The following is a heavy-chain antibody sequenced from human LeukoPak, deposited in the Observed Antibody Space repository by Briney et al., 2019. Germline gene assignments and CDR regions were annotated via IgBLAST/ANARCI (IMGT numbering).Heavy chain of an antibody. CDR3: ARGAMGQFDF. V-gene: IGHV3-21*01. Sequence: GGSLRLSCAASGFPFGSYSMNWVRQAPGRGLEWVSSINRNSDTIHYAGSVKGRFTISRDSAKNSLNLQMSSLRAEDAAVYYCARGAMGQFDFWGQGTLVTVSS. CDR2: INRNSDTI. D-gene: IGHD5-18*01. CDR1: GFPFGSYS. J-gene: IGHJ4*02.